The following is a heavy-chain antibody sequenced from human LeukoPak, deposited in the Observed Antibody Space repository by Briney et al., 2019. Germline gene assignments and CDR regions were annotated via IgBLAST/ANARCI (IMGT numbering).Heavy chain of an antibody. J-gene: IGHJ1*01. CDR1: GFTFSSYS. V-gene: IGHV3-21*01. D-gene: IGHD4-23*01. Sequence: AGSLTVSCAASGFTFSSYSMNWVRQAPGKGLEWVSSISSSSSYVYYADSVQGRFTISRDNAKNSLYLQMNSLRGEDTAVYYCARDGNSGSAFSEYFQHWGQGTLVTVSS. CDR3: ARDGNSGSAFSEYFQH. CDR2: ISSSSSYV.